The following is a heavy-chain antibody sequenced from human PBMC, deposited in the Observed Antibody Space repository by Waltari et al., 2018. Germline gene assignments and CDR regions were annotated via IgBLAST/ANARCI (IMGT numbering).Heavy chain of an antibody. CDR2: INHSGST. D-gene: IGHD2-2*01. CDR1: GGSFSGYY. V-gene: IGHV4-34*01. Sequence: QVQLQQWGAGLLKPSETLSLTCAVYGGSFSGYYWSWIRQPPGKGLEWIGEINHSGSTNYNPSLKSRVTISVDTSKNQFSLKLSSVTAADTAVYYCARGRGYCSSTSCYGRWFDPWGQGTLVTVSS. CDR3: ARGRGYCSSTSCYGRWFDP. J-gene: IGHJ5*02.